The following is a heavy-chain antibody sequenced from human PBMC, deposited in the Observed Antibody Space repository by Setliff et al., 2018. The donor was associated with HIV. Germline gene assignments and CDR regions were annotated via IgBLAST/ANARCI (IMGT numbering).Heavy chain of an antibody. CDR2: IYYSGST. D-gene: IGHD6-19*01. J-gene: IGHJ4*02. V-gene: IGHV4-30-4*08. CDR1: GGSISSDDYY. CDR3: ARVPLRDNSGWSSYYFDY. Sequence: SETLSLTCTVSGGSISSDDYYWSWIRQPPGKGLEWIGYIYYSGSTYYNPSLKSRVTISVDTSKNQFSLKLSSVTAADTAVYYCARVPLRDNSGWSSYYFDYWGQGTLVTV.